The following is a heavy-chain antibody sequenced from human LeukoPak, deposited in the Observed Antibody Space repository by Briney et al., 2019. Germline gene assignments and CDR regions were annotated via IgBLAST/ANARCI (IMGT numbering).Heavy chain of an antibody. J-gene: IGHJ3*02. CDR2: ISGSGGST. D-gene: IGHD6-25*01. CDR3: AKASGRGGAFDI. Sequence: PGGSLRLSCAASGFTFSSYAMGWVRQAPGKGLEWVSAISGSGGSTYYADSVKGRFTISRDNSKNTLYLQMNSLRAEDTAVYYCAKASGRGGAFDIWGQGTMVTVSS. CDR1: GFTFSSYA. V-gene: IGHV3-23*01.